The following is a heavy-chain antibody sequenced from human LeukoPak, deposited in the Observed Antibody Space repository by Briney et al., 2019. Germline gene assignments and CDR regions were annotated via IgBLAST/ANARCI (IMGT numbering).Heavy chain of an antibody. J-gene: IGHJ4*02. CDR2: IYSDGST. V-gene: IGHV3-53*01. CDR1: GFTVRSNY. Sequence: GGSLRLSCAASGFTVRSNYMSWVRQAPGKGLEWVSVIYSDGSTYFADSVKGRFTISRDNSKNTQHLQMNSLKNEDTAVYYCVTEVSGSFPTWGQGTLVTVSS. CDR3: VTEVSGSFPT. D-gene: IGHD1-26*01.